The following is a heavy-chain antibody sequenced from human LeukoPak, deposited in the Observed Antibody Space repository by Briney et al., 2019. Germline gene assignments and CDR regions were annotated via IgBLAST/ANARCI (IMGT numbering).Heavy chain of an antibody. V-gene: IGHV3-11*04. D-gene: IGHD3-3*01. CDR2: ISSSGSTI. Sequence: KPGGSLRLSCAASGFTFSDYYMSWIRQAPGKGLEWVSYISSSGSTIYYADSVKGRFTISRDNAKNSLYLQMNSLRAEDTAVYYCARNVRFLEWLTSPSYMDVWGKGTTVTVSS. CDR1: GFTFSDYY. J-gene: IGHJ6*03. CDR3: ARNVRFLEWLTSPSYMDV.